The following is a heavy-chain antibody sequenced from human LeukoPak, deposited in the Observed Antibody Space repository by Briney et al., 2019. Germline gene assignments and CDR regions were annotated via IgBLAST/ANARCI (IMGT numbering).Heavy chain of an antibody. D-gene: IGHD2-21*02. Sequence: ASVKVSCKASEYTFTNYHMHWVRQAPGQGLEWMGIINPSGDSTNYAQKFQDRVTMTRDTSTSTVYMELSSLRSEDTAVYYCARASVAAINDMDVWGQGTTVTVSS. V-gene: IGHV1-46*01. J-gene: IGHJ6*02. CDR2: INPSGDST. CDR1: EYTFTNYH. CDR3: ARASVAAINDMDV.